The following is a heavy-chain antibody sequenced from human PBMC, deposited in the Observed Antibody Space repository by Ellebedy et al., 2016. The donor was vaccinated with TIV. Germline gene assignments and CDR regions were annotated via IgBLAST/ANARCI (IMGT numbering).Heavy chain of an antibody. Sequence: GGSLRLSXAASGFTSSSYSMNWVRQAPGKGLEWVSSISSSSSYIYYADSVKGRFTISRDNAKNSLYLQMNSLRAEDTAVYYCVKGAWLDDWGQGTLVIVSS. CDR2: ISSSSSYI. CDR3: VKGAWLDD. CDR1: GFTSSSYS. V-gene: IGHV3-21*04. J-gene: IGHJ4*02. D-gene: IGHD1-26*01.